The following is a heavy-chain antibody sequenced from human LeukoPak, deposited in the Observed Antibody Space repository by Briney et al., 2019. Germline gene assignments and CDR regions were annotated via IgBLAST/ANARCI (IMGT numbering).Heavy chain of an antibody. CDR3: ARVSGRLERQSDLDY. J-gene: IGHJ4*02. Sequence: MPGGSLRLSCAASGFTFASHSMNWVRQAPGKGLEWVSSISGDSTYIYNAGSVKGRFTISRDNAQASLYLQMISLRADDTAVYYCARVSGRLERQSDLDYWGQGTLVIVSS. V-gene: IGHV3-21*01. D-gene: IGHD1-1*01. CDR2: ISGDSTYI. CDR1: GFTFASHS.